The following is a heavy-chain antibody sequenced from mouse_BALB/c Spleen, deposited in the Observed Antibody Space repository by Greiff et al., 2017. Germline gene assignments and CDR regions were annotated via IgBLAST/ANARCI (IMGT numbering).Heavy chain of an antibody. CDR3: ARASRATRAMDY. D-gene: IGHD3-1*01. CDR1: GFTFSSFG. V-gene: IGHV5-17*02. Sequence: DVQLVESGGGLVQPGGSRKLSCAASGFTFSSFGMHWVRQAPEKGLEWVAYISSGSSTIYYADTVKGRFTISRDNPKNTLFLQMTSLRSEDTAMYYCARASRATRAMDYWGQGTSVTVSS. J-gene: IGHJ4*01. CDR2: ISSGSSTI.